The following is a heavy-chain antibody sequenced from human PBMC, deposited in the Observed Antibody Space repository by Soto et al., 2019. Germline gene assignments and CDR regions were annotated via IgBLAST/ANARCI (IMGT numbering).Heavy chain of an antibody. CDR2: IIPIFGTA. V-gene: IGHV1-69*01. D-gene: IGHD5-12*01. CDR1: GGTFSSYA. CDR3: ARARRDGYKLPVFDY. Sequence: QVQLVQSGAEVKKPGSSVKVSCKASGGTFSSYAISWVRQAPGQGLEWMGGIIPIFGTANYAQKFQGRVTITADESTSTDYMELSSLRSEDTAVYYCARARRDGYKLPVFDYWGQGTLVTVSS. J-gene: IGHJ4*02.